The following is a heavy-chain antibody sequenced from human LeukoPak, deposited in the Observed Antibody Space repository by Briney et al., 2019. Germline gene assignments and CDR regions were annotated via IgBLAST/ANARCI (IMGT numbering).Heavy chain of an antibody. CDR3: ATTRGVITLDGYHYYIDV. J-gene: IGHJ6*03. D-gene: IGHD3-10*01. CDR2: INHSGNT. CDR1: GGSFSDFY. Sequence: SETLSLTCAVYGGSFSDFYCTWIRRPPGKGLEWIGEINHSGNTKYNPSLKSRVTILLDTSKNQFSLKVRSVTAADTAVYYCATTRGVITLDGYHYYIDVWGKGTTVTVSS. V-gene: IGHV4-34*01.